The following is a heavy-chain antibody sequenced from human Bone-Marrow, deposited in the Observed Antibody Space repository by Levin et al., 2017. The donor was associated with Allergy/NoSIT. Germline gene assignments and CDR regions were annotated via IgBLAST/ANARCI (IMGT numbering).Heavy chain of an antibody. D-gene: IGHD5-24*01. Sequence: LSLTCVVSGLTFRDSSMTWVRQAPGKGLEWVSTISGSRTATYYAGSVKGRFTISRDNSKNTLFLQMKSLRAEDTAIYYCARVLGLTKGWLLLSSWYFDLWGRGTLVTVSS. CDR1: GLTFRDSS. CDR2: ISGSRTAT. J-gene: IGHJ2*01. V-gene: IGHV3-23*01. CDR3: ARVLGLTKGWLLLSSWYFDL.